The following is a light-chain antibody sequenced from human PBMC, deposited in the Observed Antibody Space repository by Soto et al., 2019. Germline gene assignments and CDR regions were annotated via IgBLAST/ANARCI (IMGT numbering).Light chain of an antibody. CDR2: LGS. Sequence: DIVMTQSPLSLPVTPGEPASISCRSSQSLLHSNGYNFLDWYLQKPGQSPQLLIYLGSSRSSGVPDRFSGSGSGTDFTLTISSLQFGDFATYYCQQSYYTPITFGQGTRLEIK. J-gene: IGKJ5*01. V-gene: IGKV2-28*01. CDR3: QQSYYTPIT. CDR1: QSLLHSNGYNF.